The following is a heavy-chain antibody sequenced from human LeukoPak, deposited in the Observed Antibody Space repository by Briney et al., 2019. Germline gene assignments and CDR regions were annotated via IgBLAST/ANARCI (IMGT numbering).Heavy chain of an antibody. CDR1: GYTFTSYG. CDR2: ISGYNGNT. V-gene: IGHV1-18*01. CDR3: ARDASAEKRNAFDY. D-gene: IGHD2-8*01. Sequence: ASVKVSCKASGYTFTSYGISWVRQAPGQGLEWMGWISGYNGNTNYAEKLQGRVTMTTDTSTSTAYMELRSLRSDDTAVYYCARDASAEKRNAFDYWGQGTLVTVSS. J-gene: IGHJ4*02.